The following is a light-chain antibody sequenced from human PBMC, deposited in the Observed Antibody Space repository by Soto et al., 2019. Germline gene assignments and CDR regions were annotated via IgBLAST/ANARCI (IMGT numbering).Light chain of an antibody. CDR3: QEYNYWHPIT. Sequence: EIVMTQSPATLSVSPGESATLSCRASQRISTNLAWYQHKRGQAPRLLIYGASTRATGIPARFSGSGSETEFTLTITSLQSEDFAVYYCQEYNYWHPITFGGGTKVEIK. J-gene: IGKJ4*01. CDR1: QRISTN. CDR2: GAS. V-gene: IGKV3D-15*01.